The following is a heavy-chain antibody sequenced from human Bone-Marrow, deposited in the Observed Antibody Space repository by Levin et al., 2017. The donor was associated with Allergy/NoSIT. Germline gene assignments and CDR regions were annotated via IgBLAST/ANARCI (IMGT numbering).Heavy chain of an antibody. CDR2: IYSSGTT. CDR3: ARVSGWAWFDS. V-gene: IGHV4-4*07. D-gene: IGHD3-10*01. Sequence: GSLRLSCNVSGDSFSSYYWSWIRQPAGKKLQWFGRIYSSGTTNYNPSLKSRVTMSIDTSKNQFSLKLTSVTAADTALYYCARVSGWAWFDSWGQGILVTVSS. J-gene: IGHJ5*01. CDR1: GDSFSSYY.